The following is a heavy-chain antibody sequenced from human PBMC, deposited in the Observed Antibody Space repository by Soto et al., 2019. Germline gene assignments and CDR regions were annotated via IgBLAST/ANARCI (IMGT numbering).Heavy chain of an antibody. D-gene: IGHD1-26*01. V-gene: IGHV1-18*01. CDR2: ISAYNGNT. CDR3: ASGRWVFEP. CDR1: GYTFTSYG. Sequence: QVQLVQSGAEVKKPGASVKVSCKASGYTFTSYGISWVRQAPGQGLEWMGWISAYNGNTKYAQQLPGRVTMTTDTTTSTACMGLRSLRPDDPAVYSCASGRWVFEPWGQGTLVTASS. J-gene: IGHJ5*02.